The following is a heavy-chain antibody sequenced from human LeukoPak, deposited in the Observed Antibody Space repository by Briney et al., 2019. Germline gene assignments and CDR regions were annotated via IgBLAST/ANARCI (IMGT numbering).Heavy chain of an antibody. CDR1: GGSISSSSYD. Sequence: PSETLSLTCPVSGGSISSSSYDWGWIRQPPGKGLEWIGSIYHSGSTYYNPSLKSRVTISVDTSKNQFSLKLSSVTAADTAVYYCARSHYDSSGYYVGNWFDPWGQGTLVTVSS. D-gene: IGHD3-22*01. V-gene: IGHV4-39*07. CDR3: ARSHYDSSGYYVGNWFDP. CDR2: IYHSGST. J-gene: IGHJ5*02.